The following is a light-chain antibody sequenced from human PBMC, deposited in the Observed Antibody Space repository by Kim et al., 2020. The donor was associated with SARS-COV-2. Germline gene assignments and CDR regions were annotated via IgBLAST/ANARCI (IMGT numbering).Light chain of an antibody. Sequence: LSVSPGESITLSCKACQSINGNLSLYQQGPGQAPRLLIYGIYLRASGIPARFSGSGSELEFTLTISGLQSEDFATYYCQHYNGWPRFGQGTKLEI. J-gene: IGKJ2*03. CDR3: QHYNGWPR. CDR1: QSINGN. CDR2: GIY. V-gene: IGKV3-15*01.